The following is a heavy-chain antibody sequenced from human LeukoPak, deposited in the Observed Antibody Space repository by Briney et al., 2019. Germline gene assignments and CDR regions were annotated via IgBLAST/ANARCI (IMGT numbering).Heavy chain of an antibody. D-gene: IGHD6-6*01. J-gene: IGHJ3*02. CDR3: AREYSTSSGRAFDI. Sequence: GGSLRLSCAASGFTFSSYWMHWVRQAQGKGLVWVSRINTDGSGTTYADSVKGRFTISRDNAKNTLYLQMNSLRAEDTAVYYCAREYSTSSGRAFDIWGQGTVVPVSS. CDR1: GFTFSSYW. CDR2: INTDGSGT. V-gene: IGHV3-74*01.